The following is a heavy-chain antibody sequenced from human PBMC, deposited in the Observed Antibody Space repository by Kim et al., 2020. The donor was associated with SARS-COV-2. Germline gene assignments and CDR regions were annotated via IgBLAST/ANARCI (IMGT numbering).Heavy chain of an antibody. J-gene: IGHJ6*02. CDR2: ISWNSGSI. V-gene: IGHV3-9*01. CDR1: GFTFDDYA. CDR3: AKGGYGGNSGLYYYYYGMDV. D-gene: IGHD4-17*01. Sequence: GGSLRLSCAASGFTFDDYAMHWVRQAPGKGLEWVSGISWNSGSIGYADSVKGRFTISRDNAKNSLYLQMNSLRAEDTALYYCAKGGYGGNSGLYYYYYGMDVWGQGTTVTVSS.